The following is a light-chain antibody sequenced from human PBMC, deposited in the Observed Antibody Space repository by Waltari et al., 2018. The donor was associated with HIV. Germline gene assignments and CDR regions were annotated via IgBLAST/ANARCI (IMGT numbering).Light chain of an antibody. V-gene: IGLV1-44*01. CDR2: NND. J-gene: IGLJ2*01. CDR1: SSNVGANI. Sequence: QSVLIQPSSASGTPGQTVTIFCSGSSSNVGANIVNWYQQLPGTAPKLLIYNNDQRPSGVPDRFSGSKSGTSASLAVSGLQPEDEADYYCATWDDNLNGLLFGGRTKLTVL. CDR3: ATWDDNLNGLL.